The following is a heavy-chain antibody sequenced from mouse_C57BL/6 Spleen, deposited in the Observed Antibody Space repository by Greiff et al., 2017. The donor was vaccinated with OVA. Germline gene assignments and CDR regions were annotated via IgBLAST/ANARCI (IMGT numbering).Heavy chain of an antibody. D-gene: IGHD2-4*01. Sequence: VQLQQPGAELVRPGSSVKLSCKASGYTFTSYWMHWVKQRPIQGLEWIGNIDPSDSETHYNQKFKDKATLTVDKSSSTAYMQLSSLTSEDSAVYYCALGDYDGGFAYWGQGTLVTVSA. J-gene: IGHJ3*01. V-gene: IGHV1-52*01. CDR1: GYTFTSYW. CDR3: ALGDYDGGFAY. CDR2: IDPSDSET.